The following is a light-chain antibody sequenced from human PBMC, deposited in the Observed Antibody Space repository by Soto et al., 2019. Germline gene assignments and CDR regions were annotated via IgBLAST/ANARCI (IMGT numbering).Light chain of an antibody. Sequence: SYELTQPPWVSVAPGQTARITCGGNNIGSKSIHWYQQKPGQAPVLVVFDDSDRPSGIPERFSGSNSGNTATLTISRVEAGDEADYFCHVWDSSSDHYVFGTGTKVTVL. CDR2: DDS. J-gene: IGLJ1*01. V-gene: IGLV3-21*02. CDR1: NIGSKS. CDR3: HVWDSSSDHYV.